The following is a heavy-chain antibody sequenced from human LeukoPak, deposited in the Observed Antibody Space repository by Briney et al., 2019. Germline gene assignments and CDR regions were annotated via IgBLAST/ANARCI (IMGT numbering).Heavy chain of an antibody. V-gene: IGHV1-8*01. J-gene: IGHJ4*02. Sequence: ASVKVSGKASGYTFINFPLSWVRQAPGRRPEWVGWIYPNNSTRGYAKNFQGRVVLTRDTSISTAYMELRSLKSEDTAVYYCARGKVLFDHWGQGSLVAVSS. CDR2: IYPNNSTR. CDR3: ARGKVLFDH. CDR1: GYTFINFP.